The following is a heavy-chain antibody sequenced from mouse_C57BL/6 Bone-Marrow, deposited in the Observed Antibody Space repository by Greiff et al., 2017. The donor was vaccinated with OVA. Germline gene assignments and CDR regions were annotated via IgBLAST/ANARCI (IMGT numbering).Heavy chain of an antibody. Sequence: EVKLQQSGPGLVKPSQSLSLTCSVTGYSITSGYYWNWIRQFQGNKLEWMGYISYDGSNNYNPSLKNRISITRDTSKNQFFLKLNSVTTEDTATYYCAREPQYYAMDYWGQGTSVTVSS. CDR1: GYSITSGYY. CDR2: ISYDGSN. CDR3: AREPQYYAMDY. V-gene: IGHV3-6*01. D-gene: IGHD3-2*02. J-gene: IGHJ4*01.